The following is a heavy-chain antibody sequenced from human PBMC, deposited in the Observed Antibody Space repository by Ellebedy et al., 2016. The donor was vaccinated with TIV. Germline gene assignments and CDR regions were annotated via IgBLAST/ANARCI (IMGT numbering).Heavy chain of an antibody. CDR3: ARDKFSSSTGGSKFNY. Sequence: GGSLRLXXAASGFSFSSYWMSWVRQAPGKGLEWVANIKEGGSEKHYVGSVEGRFTISRDNVKHSLYLQMNSLRAEDTAMYYCARDKFSSSTGGSKFNYWGQGTLVTVSS. D-gene: IGHD6-6*01. CDR2: IKEGGSEK. V-gene: IGHV3-7*01. J-gene: IGHJ4*02. CDR1: GFSFSSYW.